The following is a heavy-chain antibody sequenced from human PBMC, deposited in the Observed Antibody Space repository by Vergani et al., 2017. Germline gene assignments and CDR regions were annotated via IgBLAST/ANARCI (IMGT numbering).Heavy chain of an antibody. V-gene: IGHV3-11*05. CDR2: ISSSSSYT. D-gene: IGHD2-15*01. CDR1: GFTFSDYY. Sequence: QVQLVESGGGLVKPGGSLRLSCAASGFTFSDYYMSWIRQAPGKGLEWVSYISSSSSYTNYADSVKGRFTISRDKAKNSLYLQMNSPRAEDTAVYYCARRGRYCSGGSCQYYFDYWGQGTLVTVSS. J-gene: IGHJ4*02. CDR3: ARRGRYCSGGSCQYYFDY.